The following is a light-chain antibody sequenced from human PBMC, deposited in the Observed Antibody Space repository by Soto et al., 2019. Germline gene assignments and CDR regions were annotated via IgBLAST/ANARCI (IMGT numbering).Light chain of an antibody. CDR2: DVT. V-gene: IGLV2-11*01. CDR1: SSDVGGYNY. CDR3: SSYGGTDTHVV. Sequence: QSVLTQPRSVSGSPGQSVTISCTGTSSDVGGYNYVSWYQQYPNQAPKLFIFDVTERPSGVPSRFSGSKSGNTASLTIAGLHTEDEADYYCSSYGGTDTHVVFGGGTKLTVL. J-gene: IGLJ2*01.